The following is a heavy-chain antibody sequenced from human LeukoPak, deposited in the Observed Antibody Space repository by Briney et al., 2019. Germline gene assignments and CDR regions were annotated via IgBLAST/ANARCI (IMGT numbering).Heavy chain of an antibody. D-gene: IGHD3-9*01. Sequence: ASVKVSCKASGYTFTGYYIYWVRHAPGQGLEWMGWINPNTGATNYALKFQGRVTMTRETSISTAYMELSRLKSDDTAVYYCARMILLLGDVLTVPPRGFDYWGQGTLVTVSS. J-gene: IGHJ4*02. CDR3: ARMILLLGDVLTVPPRGFDY. V-gene: IGHV1-2*02. CDR2: INPNTGAT. CDR1: GYTFTGYY.